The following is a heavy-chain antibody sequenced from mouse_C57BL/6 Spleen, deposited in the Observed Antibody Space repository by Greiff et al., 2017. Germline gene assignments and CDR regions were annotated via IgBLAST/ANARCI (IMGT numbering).Heavy chain of an antibody. CDR2: IYPGDGDT. D-gene: IGHD2-3*01. V-gene: IGHV1-82*01. Sequence: QVQLQQSGPELVKPGASVKISCKASGYAFSSSWMNWVKQRPGKGLEWIGRIYPGDGDTNYNGKFKGKATLTADKSSSTAYMQLSSLTSEDSAVYFCAGIYDGYLAWFAYWGQGTLVTVSA. CDR3: AGIYDGYLAWFAY. J-gene: IGHJ3*01. CDR1: GYAFSSSW.